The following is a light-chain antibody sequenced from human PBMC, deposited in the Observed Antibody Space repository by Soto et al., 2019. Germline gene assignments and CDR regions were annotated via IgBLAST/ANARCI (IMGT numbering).Light chain of an antibody. Sequence: IRMTQSPSTVSASVGDGINISCRAAQDIGDWLAWYQQRPGKAPKLLIFHASTLHSGVPPRFSGTRSGTIFTLTVSALQPEDFATYYCQQGKTFPYTFGQGTRLET. CDR3: QQGKTFPYT. CDR1: QDIGDW. J-gene: IGKJ2*01. CDR2: HAS. V-gene: IGKV1-12*01.